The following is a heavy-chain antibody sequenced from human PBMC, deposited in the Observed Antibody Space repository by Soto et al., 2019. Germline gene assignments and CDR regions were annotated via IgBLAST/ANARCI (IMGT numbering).Heavy chain of an antibody. Sequence: QVHLQESGPGLVKPSETLSLTCTVSGGSISSDYWTWDRQPPGKGLEWIGYRYYSGTAKYNSSLKSRVTISVDTSKNQFYLKLSSVTVADTAVYYCARLSVADWFDPWGQGIQVNVSS. J-gene: IGHJ5*02. D-gene: IGHD2-15*01. CDR3: ARLSVADWFDP. V-gene: IGHV4-59*01. CDR1: GGSISSDY. CDR2: RYYSGTA.